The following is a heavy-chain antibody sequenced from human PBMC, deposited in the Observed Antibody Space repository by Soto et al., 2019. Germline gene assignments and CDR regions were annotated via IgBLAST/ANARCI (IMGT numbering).Heavy chain of an antibody. J-gene: IGHJ3*02. CDR3: ASAKAVVIAALGI. CDR1: GLSFNNFA. CDR2: VSDNGGSRGGT. Sequence: GGPLRLSCKAPGLSFNNFAMTWFRRAPGQGLQWVASVSDNGGSRGGTYYADSVKGRFTISRDNSKNTLYLQLDSLTGADTAVYYCASAKAVVIAALGIWGQGTMVTVSS. V-gene: IGHV3-23*01. D-gene: IGHD2-21*01.